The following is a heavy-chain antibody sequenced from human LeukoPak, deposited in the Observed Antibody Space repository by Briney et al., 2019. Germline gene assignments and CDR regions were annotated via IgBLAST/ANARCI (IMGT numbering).Heavy chain of an antibody. CDR2: ISYDGNKK. D-gene: IGHD6-6*01. V-gene: IGHV3-30*03. Sequence: GRSLRLSCAASGFTFSNYGIHWVRQAPGRGLEWVAVISYDGNKKYYADSVKGRFTISRDNSKNTLYLQMNSLRVEDTAVYYCARGGNSSWDYWGQGALVTVSS. J-gene: IGHJ4*02. CDR1: GFTFSNYG. CDR3: ARGGNSSWDY.